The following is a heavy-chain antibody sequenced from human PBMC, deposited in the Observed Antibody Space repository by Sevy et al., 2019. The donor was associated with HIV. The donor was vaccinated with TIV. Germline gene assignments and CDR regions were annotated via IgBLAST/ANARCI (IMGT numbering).Heavy chain of an antibody. Sequence: GGSLRLSCIASGFTFRNYGIHWVRQAPGKGLDWVAVIGYDGSDKYYADSVKGRFTISRDNSKNTLFLQMNSLRVEDTAVYYCAKERGGSYIPYFYGMDVWGQGTAVNVSS. CDR1: GFTFRNYG. CDR3: AKERGGSYIPYFYGMDV. D-gene: IGHD1-26*01. V-gene: IGHV3-30*18. CDR2: IGYDGSDK. J-gene: IGHJ6*02.